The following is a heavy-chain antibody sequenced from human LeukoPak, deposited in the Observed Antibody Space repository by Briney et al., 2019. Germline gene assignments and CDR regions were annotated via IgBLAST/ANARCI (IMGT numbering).Heavy chain of an antibody. CDR1: GFTFSNDW. Sequence: GGSLRLSCAASGFTFSNDWMTWDRQAPGKGLEWVANIKYDGSEKNYVDSVKGRFTISRDNAKNSLYLQMNSLRAEDTAVYYCARGLGGGYWGQGTQVTVSS. CDR3: ARGLGGGY. D-gene: IGHD3-16*01. J-gene: IGHJ4*02. CDR2: IKYDGSEK. V-gene: IGHV3-7*02.